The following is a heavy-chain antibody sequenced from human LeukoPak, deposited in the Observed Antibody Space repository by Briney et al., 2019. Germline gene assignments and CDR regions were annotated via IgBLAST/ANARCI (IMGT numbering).Heavy chain of an antibody. Sequence: SETLSLTCAVYGGSFSGYYWSWIRQPPGKGLEWIGEINHSGSTNYNPSLKSRVTISVDTSKNQFSLKLSSVTAADTAVYYCAFRWGSYCGGDCSRDWFDPWGQGTLVTVSS. CDR1: GGSFSGYY. D-gene: IGHD2-21*02. V-gene: IGHV4-34*01. J-gene: IGHJ5*02. CDR2: INHSGST. CDR3: AFRWGSYCGGDCSRDWFDP.